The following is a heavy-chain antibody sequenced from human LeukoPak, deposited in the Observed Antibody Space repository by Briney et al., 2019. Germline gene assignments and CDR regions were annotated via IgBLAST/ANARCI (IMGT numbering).Heavy chain of an antibody. V-gene: IGHV3-7*05. CDR1: GFTFSNYW. CDR3: ARSNAFDI. J-gene: IGHJ3*02. CDR2: IKEDGSQK. Sequence: GGSLRLSCAASGFTFSNYWMSWVRRAPGKGLEWVANIKEDGSQKYYVDSVKGRFTISRDNAKNSLYLQMDSLRAEDTAVYYCARSNAFDIWGQGTMVTVSS.